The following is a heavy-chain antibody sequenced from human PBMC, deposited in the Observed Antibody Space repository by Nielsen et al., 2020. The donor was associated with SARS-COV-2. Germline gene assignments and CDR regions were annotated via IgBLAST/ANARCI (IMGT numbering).Heavy chain of an antibody. J-gene: IGHJ6*02. V-gene: IGHV3-9*01. CDR3: AKDRGWELLGPMDV. CDR2: ISWSSGSI. D-gene: IGHD1-26*01. Sequence: GGSLRLSCAASGFTFDDYAMHWVRQAPGKGLEWVSGISWSSGSIGYADSVKGRFTISRDNAKNSLYLQMNSLRAEDTALYYCAKDRGWELLGPMDVWGQGTTVTVSS. CDR1: GFTFDDYA.